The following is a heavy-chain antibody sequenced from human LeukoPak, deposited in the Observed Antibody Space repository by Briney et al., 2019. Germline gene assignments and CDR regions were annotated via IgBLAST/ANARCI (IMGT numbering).Heavy chain of an antibody. Sequence: GGSLRLACAASGSTFSYAWMSWVRQAPGKGLEWVGRIYSKSKTDGGTADYAAPVKGRFTISRDDSKNTLYLQMNSLQTEDTAVYYCTKERDGGPNYWGQGTLVTVSS. CDR1: GSTFSYAW. J-gene: IGHJ4*02. CDR3: TKERDGGPNY. V-gene: IGHV3-15*01. D-gene: IGHD4-23*01. CDR2: IYSKSKTDGGTA.